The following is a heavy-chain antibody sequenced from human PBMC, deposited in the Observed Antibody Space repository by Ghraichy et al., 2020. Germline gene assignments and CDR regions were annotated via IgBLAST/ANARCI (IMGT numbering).Heavy chain of an antibody. J-gene: IGHJ5*02. Sequence: GESLNISCAASGFTFRDHYMSWIRQAPGKGLEWVSLISRKGRDTNYAESVRGRFTISRDDAKSSLYLQRNALRAEDTAVYYCVREGQALGKSGFDVWGQGTLVTVSS. CDR3: VREGQALGKSGFDV. V-gene: IGHV3-11*06. CDR2: ISRKGRDT. D-gene: IGHD6-25*01. CDR1: GFTFRDHY.